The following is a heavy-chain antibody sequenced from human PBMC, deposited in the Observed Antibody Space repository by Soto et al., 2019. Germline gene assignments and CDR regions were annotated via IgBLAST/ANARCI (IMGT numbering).Heavy chain of an antibody. J-gene: IGHJ4*02. D-gene: IGHD6-13*01. CDR2: ISYDGSNK. V-gene: IGHV3-30-3*01. Sequence: GSLRLSCAASGFTFSSYAMHWVRQAPGKGLEWVAVISYDGSNKYYADSVKGRFTISRDNSKYTLYLQMNSLRAEDTAVYYCARDLAAAGIFDYWGQGTLVTVSS. CDR1: GFTFSSYA. CDR3: ARDLAAAGIFDY.